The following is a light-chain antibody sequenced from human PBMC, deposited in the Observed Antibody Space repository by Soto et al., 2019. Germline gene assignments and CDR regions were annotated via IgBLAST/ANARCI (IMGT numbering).Light chain of an antibody. Sequence: EIVLTQSPGTLSLSPGERATLSCRASQSVSSSYLAWYQQKPGQAPRLLIYGASSRATGIPDRFSGRGSGTDFTLTISRLEPEDFAVDYGQQYGSSPWTFGQGTKGEIK. CDR3: QQYGSSPWT. V-gene: IGKV3-20*01. CDR2: GAS. CDR1: QSVSSSY. J-gene: IGKJ1*01.